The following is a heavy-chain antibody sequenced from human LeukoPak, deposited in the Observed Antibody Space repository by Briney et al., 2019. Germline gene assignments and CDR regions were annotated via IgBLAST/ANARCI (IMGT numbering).Heavy chain of an antibody. Sequence: SETLSLTCAVYGGSFSGYYWSWIRQPPGKGLEWIGEINHSGSTNYNPSLKSRVTISVDTSKNQFSLKLSSVTAADTAVYYCARDGLRHYYYYGMDVWGQGTTVTVSS. J-gene: IGHJ6*02. CDR2: INHSGST. D-gene: IGHD5-12*01. V-gene: IGHV4-34*01. CDR1: GGSFSGYY. CDR3: ARDGLRHYYYYGMDV.